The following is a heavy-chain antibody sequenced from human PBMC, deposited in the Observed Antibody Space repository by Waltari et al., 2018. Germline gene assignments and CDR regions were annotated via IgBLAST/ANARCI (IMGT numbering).Heavy chain of an antibody. CDR1: GHTFTDYY. CDR2: VGPKDGET. CDR3: SRSGSDDWFDP. J-gene: IGHJ5*02. D-gene: IGHD2-15*01. Sequence: EVPLLQSGAEVKKPGATVKLSCKSSGHTFTDYYIHWVKQNPGKGLEWMGRVGPKDGETIYAEKFQDRVTISADTSTDTVYMIMNGLRFDDTALYFCSRSGSDDWFDPWGRGTPVTVVS. V-gene: IGHV1-69-2*01.